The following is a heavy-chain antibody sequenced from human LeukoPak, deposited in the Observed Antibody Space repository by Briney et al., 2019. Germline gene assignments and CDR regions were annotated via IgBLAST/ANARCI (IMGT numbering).Heavy chain of an antibody. D-gene: IGHD2/OR15-2a*01. CDR1: GFALSSHW. CDR2: VNRDGSET. CDR3: ASNNGMDV. J-gene: IGHJ6*02. V-gene: IGHV3-7*03. Sequence: GGSLRLSCAASGFALSSHWMTWVRQVPGRGPEWVANVNRDGSETYYLDSVKGRFTISKDNAKNSLYLQMNSLRAEDTALYHCASNNGMDVWGQGTTVIVSS.